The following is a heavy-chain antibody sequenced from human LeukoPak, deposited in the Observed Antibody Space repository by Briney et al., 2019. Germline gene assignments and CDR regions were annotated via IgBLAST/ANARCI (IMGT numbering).Heavy chain of an antibody. CDR3: ARVRAPLLRYCTSTSCHYFDY. J-gene: IGHJ4*02. Sequence: KLSETLSLPCAFYGGSFSGYYWNWTRHSPGKGLERIGEINPREGTNCNPSLKSRVPISVDTSKNQFSLKLDSVTAADTAVYSCARVRAPLLRYCTSTSCHYFDYWGQGTLVTVSS. CDR2: INPREGT. CDR1: GGSFSGYY. D-gene: IGHD2-2*01. V-gene: IGHV4-34*01.